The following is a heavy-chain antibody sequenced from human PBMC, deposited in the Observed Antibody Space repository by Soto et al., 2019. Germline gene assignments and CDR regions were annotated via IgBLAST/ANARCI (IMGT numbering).Heavy chain of an antibody. CDR1: GGSISSYY. D-gene: IGHD4-17*01. Sequence: PSETLSLTCTVSGGSISSYYWSWIRQPPGKGLEWIGYIYYSGSTNYNPSLKSRVTISVDTSKNQFSLKLSSVTAADTAVYYCARGDYGDAYYYYMDVWGKGTTVTVPS. CDR2: IYYSGST. J-gene: IGHJ6*03. CDR3: ARGDYGDAYYYYMDV. V-gene: IGHV4-59*01.